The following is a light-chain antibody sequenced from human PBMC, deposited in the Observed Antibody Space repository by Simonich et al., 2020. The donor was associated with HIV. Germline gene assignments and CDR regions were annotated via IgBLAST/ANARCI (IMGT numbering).Light chain of an antibody. V-gene: IGKV1-5*03. CDR3: QHYNSFPVT. CDR2: TAS. Sequence: DIQMTQSPSTLSASVGDSVTITCRASQTISSWLAWYQQKPGQAPNRLIYTASSLDSGVPSRFSGSGSGTEFTLTISSLQPDDFATYYCQHYNSFPVTFGQGTRLEIK. CDR1: QTISSW. J-gene: IGKJ5*01.